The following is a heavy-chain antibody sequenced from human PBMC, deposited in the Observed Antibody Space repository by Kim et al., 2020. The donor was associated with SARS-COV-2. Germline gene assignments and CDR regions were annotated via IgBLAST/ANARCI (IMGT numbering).Heavy chain of an antibody. CDR1: GFTFSSYA. CDR2: ISYDGSNK. V-gene: IGHV3-30-3*01. D-gene: IGHD3-10*01. J-gene: IGHJ4*02. Sequence: GGSLRLSCAASGFTFSSYAMHWVRQAPGKGLEWVAVISYDGSNKYYADSVQGRFTISRDNSKNTLYLQMNSLRAEDTAVYYCARGSSVRGFFDYWCQGTL. CDR3: ARGSSVRGFFDY.